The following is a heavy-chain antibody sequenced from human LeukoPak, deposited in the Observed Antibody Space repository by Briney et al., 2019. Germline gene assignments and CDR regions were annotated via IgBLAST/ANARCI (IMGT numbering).Heavy chain of an antibody. CDR3: AREPGSMIVVVSHYYGMDV. D-gene: IGHD3-22*01. CDR1: GFTFSSYG. Sequence: GGSLRLSCGASGFTFSSYGMHWVRQAPGKGLEWVAVIWYDGSNKYYADSVKGRFTISRDNSKNTLYLQMNSLRAEDTAVYYCAREPGSMIVVVSHYYGMDVWGQGTTVTVSS. V-gene: IGHV3-33*01. CDR2: IWYDGSNK. J-gene: IGHJ6*02.